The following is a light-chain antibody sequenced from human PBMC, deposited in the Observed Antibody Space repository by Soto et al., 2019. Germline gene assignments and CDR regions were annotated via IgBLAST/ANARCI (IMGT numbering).Light chain of an antibody. V-gene: IGKV3-15*01. CDR1: QSVSSS. J-gene: IGKJ1*01. CDR3: QQYNNWPET. Sequence: EIVMTQSPVTLSVSPGKTATLSCRASQSVSSSLAWYQQKPGQAPRLLIYGASTRATGIPARFSGSGSGTEFTLTISSLQSEDFAVYYCQQYNNWPETFGQGTKVEIK. CDR2: GAS.